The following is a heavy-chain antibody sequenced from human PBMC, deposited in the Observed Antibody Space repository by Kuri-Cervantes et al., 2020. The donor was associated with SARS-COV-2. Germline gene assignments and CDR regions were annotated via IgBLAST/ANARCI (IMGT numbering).Heavy chain of an antibody. CDR2: ITSDGDTT. Sequence: GESLKISCAASGFTFSTYRMHWIRQAPGKGLEYVSAITSDGDTTFYADSVKGRFTISRDNAKNSLYLQMNSLRAEDTAVYYCARDYDFWSGYFGLAPYDHREYYFDYWGQGTLVAVSS. J-gene: IGHJ4*02. CDR3: ARDYDFWSGYFGLAPYDHREYYFDY. CDR1: GFTFSTYR. V-gene: IGHV3-64*02. D-gene: IGHD3-3*01.